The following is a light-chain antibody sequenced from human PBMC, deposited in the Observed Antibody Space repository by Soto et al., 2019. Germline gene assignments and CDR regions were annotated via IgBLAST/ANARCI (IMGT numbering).Light chain of an antibody. Sequence: ESVLTQSPVTLSVSQGERATLSCRASQSLSSNSLAWYQQKPGQAPRLLIFGTSRRATAIPDRFSGSGSGTDFTLTISRLEPEDFAVYYCQQYGGSTRFFGGGTK. J-gene: IGKJ4*01. CDR2: GTS. CDR1: QSLSSNS. V-gene: IGKV3-20*01. CDR3: QQYGGSTRF.